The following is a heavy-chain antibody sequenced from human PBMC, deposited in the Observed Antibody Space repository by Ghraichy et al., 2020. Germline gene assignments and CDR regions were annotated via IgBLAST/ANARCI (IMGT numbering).Heavy chain of an antibody. D-gene: IGHD3-22*01. CDR2: IYHSGNT. V-gene: IGHV4-30-2*01. Sequence: SETLSLTCAVSGGSISSGSYSWSWIRQPPGKGLEWIGYIYHSGNTYYNPSLKSRVTISLDSSKNQFFLKLSSVTAADTAVYYCARAPYDDDGFYDDGFDIWGQGTMFTVSS. CDR3: ARAPYDDDGFYDDGFDI. CDR1: GGSISSGSYS. J-gene: IGHJ3*02.